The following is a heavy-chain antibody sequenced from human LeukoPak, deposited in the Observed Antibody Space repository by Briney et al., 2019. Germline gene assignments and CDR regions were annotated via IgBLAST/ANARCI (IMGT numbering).Heavy chain of an antibody. J-gene: IGHJ4*02. CDR2: INPNSGDT. D-gene: IGHD4-17*01. CDR1: GYTFSGYY. Sequence: ASVKVSCKASGYTFSGYYMHWVRQAPGQGLEWMGWINPNSGDTNYAQKFQGRVTMTRDTSISTASMELSRLRSDDTAVYYCARDAPTVTTFDYWGQGTLVTVSS. V-gene: IGHV1-2*02. CDR3: ARDAPTVTTFDY.